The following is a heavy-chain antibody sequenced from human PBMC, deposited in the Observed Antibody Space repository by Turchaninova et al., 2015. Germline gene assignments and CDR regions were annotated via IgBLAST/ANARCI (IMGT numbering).Heavy chain of an antibody. Sequence: RGYGMHWVLQAPGKGLEGGALISDDESNKHHADSVKGRFTIPRDNSKNTLDLQMDSLGAEDTAVYYCSRGSFYYDSGTAGGTFDIWGQGKMVTVSS. D-gene: IGHD3-22*01. CDR1: RGYG. CDR3: SRGSFYYDSGTAGGTFDI. J-gene: IGHJ3*02. V-gene: IGHV3-30*04. CDR2: ISDDESNK.